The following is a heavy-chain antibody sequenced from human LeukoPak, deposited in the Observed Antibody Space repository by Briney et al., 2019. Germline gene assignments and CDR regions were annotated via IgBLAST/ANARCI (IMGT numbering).Heavy chain of an antibody. V-gene: IGHV3-53*01. CDR3: ARAGGLRIAVAPIDY. D-gene: IGHD6-19*01. CDR1: GFTVSSNY. J-gene: IGHJ4*02. Sequence: GGSLRLSRAAPGFTVSSNYMTWVRQAPGKGLEWVSTLYSGGGTFYADSVKGRFSISRDNSKNTLDLHMSNLRAEDTAVYYCARAGGLRIAVAPIDYWGQGTLVTVSS. CDR2: LYSGGGT.